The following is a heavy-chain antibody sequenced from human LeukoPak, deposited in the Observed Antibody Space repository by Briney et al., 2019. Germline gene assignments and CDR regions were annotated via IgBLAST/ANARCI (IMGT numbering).Heavy chain of an antibody. CDR3: ARALQLLHAYYYYMDV. Sequence: PGGSLRLSCAASGFTFRSYWMSWVRQAPGKGLVWVSRINTDGSSTSYADSVKGRFTISRDNAKNTLYLQMNSLRAEDTAVYYCARALQLLHAYYYYMDVWGKGTTVTVSS. J-gene: IGHJ6*03. CDR2: INTDGSST. V-gene: IGHV3-74*01. CDR1: GFTFRSYW. D-gene: IGHD6-13*01.